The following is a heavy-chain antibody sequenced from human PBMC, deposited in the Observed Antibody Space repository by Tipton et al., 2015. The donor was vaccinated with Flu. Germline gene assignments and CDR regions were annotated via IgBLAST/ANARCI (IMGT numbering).Heavy chain of an antibody. CDR3: ARGSGSGTDVTFYF. Sequence: LRLSCNVSGGSLCTYYWSWIRQPPGKGLESIGYIFYTGSTDYNPSLKSRVAIALDASKDQFSLKLTSVTPADSAVYYCARGSGSGTDVTFYFWGQGTLVTVSS. CDR2: IFYTGST. J-gene: IGHJ4*02. CDR1: GGSLCTYY. D-gene: IGHD3-10*01. V-gene: IGHV4-59*01.